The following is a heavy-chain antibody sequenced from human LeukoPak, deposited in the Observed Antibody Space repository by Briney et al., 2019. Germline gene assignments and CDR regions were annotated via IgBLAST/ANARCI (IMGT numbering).Heavy chain of an antibody. J-gene: IGHJ5*02. CDR3: ARGPLRNWFDP. CDR1: GYTFTGYY. CDR2: INPNSGGT. V-gene: IGHV1-2*04. Sequence: ASVKVSCKASGYTFTGYYMHWVRQAPGQGLEWMGWINPNSGGTNYAQKFQGWVTMTRDTSIRTAYMELRRLRSGDTAVYYCARGPLRNWFDPWGQGTLVTVSS.